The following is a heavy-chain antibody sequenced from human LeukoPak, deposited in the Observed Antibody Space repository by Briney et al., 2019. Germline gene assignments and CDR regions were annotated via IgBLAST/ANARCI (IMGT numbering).Heavy chain of an antibody. CDR3: AKHFTRDSYGYDY. J-gene: IGHJ4*02. CDR1: GFTFSSYS. CDR2: INGSGGST. D-gene: IGHD5-18*01. Sequence: GGSLRLSCAASGFTFSSYSMSWVRQAPGKGLEWVSTINGSGGSTYYADSVKGRFTISRDNSENTLYLQMNSLRAEDTALYYCAKHFTRDSYGYDYWGQGTLVTVSS. V-gene: IGHV3-23*01.